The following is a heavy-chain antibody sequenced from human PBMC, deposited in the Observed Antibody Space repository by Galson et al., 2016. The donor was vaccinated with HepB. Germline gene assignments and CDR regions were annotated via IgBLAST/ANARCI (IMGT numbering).Heavy chain of an antibody. Sequence: SLRLSCAASGFTFSNYSMTWVRQAPGKGLEWVAALRPNSSRTYYADSVKGRFTISRDNVKNSLYLQMNSLRAEDTAVYYCARDVVCGGGYSVDYWGQGTLVTVSS. D-gene: IGHD2-15*01. V-gene: IGHV3-23*01. CDR3: ARDVVCGGGYSVDY. J-gene: IGHJ4*02. CDR2: LRPNSSRT. CDR1: GFTFSNYS.